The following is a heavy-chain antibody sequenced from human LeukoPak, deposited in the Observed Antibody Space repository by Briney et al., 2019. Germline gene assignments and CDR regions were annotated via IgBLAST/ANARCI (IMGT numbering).Heavy chain of an antibody. CDR2: INHSGST. D-gene: IGHD2-2*01. CDR1: GGSFSGYY. J-gene: IGHJ4*02. V-gene: IGHV4-34*01. Sequence: SETLSLTCAVYGGSFSGYYWSWIRQPPGKGLECLGEINHSGSTNYNPSLKSRVTISVDTSKNQFSLKLSSVTAADTAVYYCARGGARYCSSTSCPLLDYWGQGTLVTVSS. CDR3: ARGGARYCSSTSCPLLDY.